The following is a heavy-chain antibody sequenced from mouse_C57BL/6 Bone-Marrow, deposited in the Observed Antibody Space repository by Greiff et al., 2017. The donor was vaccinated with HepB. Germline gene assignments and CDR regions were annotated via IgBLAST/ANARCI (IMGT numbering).Heavy chain of an antibody. Sequence: VQLKESGGGLVKPGGSLKLSCAASGFTFSSYAMSWVRQTPEKRLEWVATISDGGSYTYYPDNVKGRFTISRDNAKNTLYLQMSHLKSEDTAMYYCARGGPTIVTTWYFDVWGTGTTVTVSS. D-gene: IGHD2-5*01. J-gene: IGHJ1*03. CDR1: GFTFSSYA. V-gene: IGHV5-4*01. CDR2: ISDGGSYT. CDR3: ARGGPTIVTTWYFDV.